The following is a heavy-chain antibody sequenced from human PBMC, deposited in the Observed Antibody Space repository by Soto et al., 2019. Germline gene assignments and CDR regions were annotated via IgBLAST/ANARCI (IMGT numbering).Heavy chain of an antibody. J-gene: IGHJ6*02. CDR1: GYTFTSYG. CDR2: ISAYNGNT. CDR3: ARDQHPTPAFIAVAGEYGMDV. Sequence: QVQLVQSGAEVKKPGASVKVSCKASGYTFTSYGISWVRQAPGQGLEWMGWISAYNGNTNYAQKLQGRVTMTTDTSTSTAYMELRSLRSDDTAVYYCARDQHPTPAFIAVAGEYGMDVWGQGTTVTVSS. D-gene: IGHD6-19*01. V-gene: IGHV1-18*04.